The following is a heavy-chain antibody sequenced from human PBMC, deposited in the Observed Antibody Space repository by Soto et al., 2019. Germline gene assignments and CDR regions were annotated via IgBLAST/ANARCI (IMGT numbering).Heavy chain of an antibody. CDR2: IIPIFGTA. CDR3: ARSTDYGDYDP. D-gene: IGHD4-17*01. CDR1: GGTISRYA. J-gene: IGHJ5*02. V-gene: IGHV1-69*13. Sequence: SVKVSCKASGGTISRYASSWVRQAPGQGLEWMGGIIPIFGTANYAQKFQGRVTITADESTSTAYMELSSLRSEDTAVYYCARSTDYGDYDPWGQGTLVTVSS.